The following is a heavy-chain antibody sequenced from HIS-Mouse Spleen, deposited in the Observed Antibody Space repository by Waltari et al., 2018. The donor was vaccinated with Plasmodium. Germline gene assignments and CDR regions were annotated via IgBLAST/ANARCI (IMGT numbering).Heavy chain of an antibody. J-gene: IGHJ2*01. CDR1: GGSFSGYY. CDR2: INHSGST. D-gene: IGHD3-3*01. Sequence: QVQLQQWGAGLLKPSETLSLTCAVYGGSFSGYYWSWIRQPPGKGQEWIGEINHSGSTNYNPSLKSRVTISVDTSKNQFSLKLSSVTAADTAVYYCARVTSSGVYWYFDLWGRGTLVTVSS. V-gene: IGHV4-34*01. CDR3: ARVTSSGVYWYFDL.